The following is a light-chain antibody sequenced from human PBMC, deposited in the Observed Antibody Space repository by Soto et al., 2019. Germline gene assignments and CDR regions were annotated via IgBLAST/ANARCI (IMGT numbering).Light chain of an antibody. CDR2: YDS. V-gene: IGLV3-21*04. CDR1: NIGSKS. J-gene: IGLJ2*01. CDR3: QVWDSSSDHHVV. Sequence: SYELTQPPSVSVAPGKTGRITCGGNNIGSKSVHWYQQKPGQAPVLVIYYDSDRPSGIPERFSGSNSGNTATLTISRVEAGDEADYYCQVWDSSSDHHVVFGGGTKLTVL.